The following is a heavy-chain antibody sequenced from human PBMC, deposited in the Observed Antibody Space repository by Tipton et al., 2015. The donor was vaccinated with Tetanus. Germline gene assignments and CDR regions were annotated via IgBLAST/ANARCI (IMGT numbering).Heavy chain of an antibody. Sequence: TLSLTCTVSGGSISSNYWSWIRQPPGKGLEWIGNIYYSGSTNYNPSLKSRVTISVDTSKKQFSLKLSSVTAADTAVYYCAGVLAGSVNYLDYWGQRSLVTVSS. CDR2: IYYSGST. J-gene: IGHJ4*02. D-gene: IGHD3-10*01. V-gene: IGHV4-59*01. CDR1: GGSISSNY. CDR3: AGVLAGSVNYLDY.